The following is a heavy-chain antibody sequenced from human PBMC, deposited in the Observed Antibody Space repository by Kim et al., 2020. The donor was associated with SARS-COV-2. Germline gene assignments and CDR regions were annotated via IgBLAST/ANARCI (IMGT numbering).Heavy chain of an antibody. Sequence: GGSLRLSCAASGFTFSSYAMSWVRQAPGKGLEWVSAISGSGGSTYYADSVKGRFTISRDNSKNTLYLQMNSLRAEDTAVYYCAKSSQKRRWELPRDFDYWGQGTLVTVSS. CDR2: ISGSGGST. J-gene: IGHJ4*02. CDR3: AKSSQKRRWELPRDFDY. V-gene: IGHV3-23*01. CDR1: GFTFSSYA. D-gene: IGHD1-26*01.